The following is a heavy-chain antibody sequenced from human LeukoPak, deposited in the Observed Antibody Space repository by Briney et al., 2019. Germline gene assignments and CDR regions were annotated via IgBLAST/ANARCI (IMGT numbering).Heavy chain of an antibody. V-gene: IGHV4-59*08. Sequence: SETLSLTCTVSGGSISSYYWSWIRQPPGKGLEWIGYIHYSGSTNYNPSLKSRVTISIDTSKNQFSLTLGSVSATDTAVYYCVSPRGFSYGYFDYWGQGTLVIVSS. J-gene: IGHJ4*02. CDR1: GGSISSYY. CDR3: VSPRGFSYGYFDY. CDR2: IHYSGST. D-gene: IGHD5-18*01.